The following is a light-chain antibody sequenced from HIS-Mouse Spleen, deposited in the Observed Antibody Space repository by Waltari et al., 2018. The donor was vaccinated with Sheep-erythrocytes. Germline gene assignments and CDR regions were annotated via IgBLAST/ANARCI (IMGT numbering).Light chain of an antibody. CDR3: QQFNNYPRT. CDR2: DAS. CDR1: QGISSA. V-gene: IGKV1D-13*01. Sequence: AIQLTQSPSSLSASVGDSDTITCRASQGISSALAWYQQKPGKAPKLLIYDASSLESGVPSRFSGSGSGTDFTLTISSLQPEDFATYYCQQFNNYPRTFGQGTKVEIK. J-gene: IGKJ1*01.